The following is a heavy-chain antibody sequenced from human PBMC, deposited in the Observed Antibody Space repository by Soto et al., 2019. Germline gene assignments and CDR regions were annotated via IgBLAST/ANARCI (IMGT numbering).Heavy chain of an antibody. CDR3: TKLVRDDVRRSDLDH. CDR1: GDSITASYSN. J-gene: IGHJ4*02. V-gene: IGHV4-39*01. Sequence: PXETLSLTCVVSGDSITASYSNWAWIRQPPGKGLEWIGTFYYSGTTSQNPPLRSRITISGDTSRNQFSLNLRSVTAADSGVYYCTKLVRDDVRRSDLDHWGQGTLVTVSS. CDR2: FYYSGTT. D-gene: IGHD3-10*02.